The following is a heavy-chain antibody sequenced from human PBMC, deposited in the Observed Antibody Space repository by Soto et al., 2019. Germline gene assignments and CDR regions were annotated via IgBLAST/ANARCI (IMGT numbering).Heavy chain of an antibody. D-gene: IGHD6-13*01. Sequence: SETLSLTCTVSGGSISSYYWSWIRQPPGKGLEWIGYIYYSGSTNYNPSLKSRVTISVDTSKNQFSLKLSSVTAADTAVYYCARHPTIIADSAFDYWGQGTLVTVSS. CDR3: ARHPTIIADSAFDY. V-gene: IGHV4-59*08. CDR2: IYYSGST. CDR1: GGSISSYY. J-gene: IGHJ4*02.